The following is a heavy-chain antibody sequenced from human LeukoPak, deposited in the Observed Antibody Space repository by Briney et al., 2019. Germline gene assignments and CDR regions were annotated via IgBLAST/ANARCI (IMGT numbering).Heavy chain of an antibody. CDR2: ISWNSGSI. CDR3: AKDEGVVASAGIDY. J-gene: IGHJ4*02. D-gene: IGHD2-2*01. Sequence: SLRLSCAAYGFNFDDYAMHWVRQAPGKGLEWVSGISWNSGSIGYADSVKGRFTISRDNAKNSLYLQMDSLRAEDTALYYCAKDEGVVASAGIDYWGQGTLVTVSS. CDR1: GFNFDDYA. V-gene: IGHV3-9*01.